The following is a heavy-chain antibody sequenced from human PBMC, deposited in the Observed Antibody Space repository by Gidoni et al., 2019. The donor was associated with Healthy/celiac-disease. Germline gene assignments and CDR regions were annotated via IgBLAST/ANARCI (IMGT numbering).Heavy chain of an antibody. V-gene: IGHV1-18*01. CDR1: GYTFPSYG. CDR2: ISAYNGKT. D-gene: IGHD3-3*01. Sequence: QVQLVQSGAEVKKPGASVKVSCKASGYTFPSYGISWVRQAPGKGLEWMGWISAYNGKTNYAQKLQGRGTMTTDTSTSTAYMELRSLRSDDTAVYYCARDLEGITIFGVVMDAFDIWGQGTMVTVSS. CDR3: ARDLEGITIFGVVMDAFDI. J-gene: IGHJ3*02.